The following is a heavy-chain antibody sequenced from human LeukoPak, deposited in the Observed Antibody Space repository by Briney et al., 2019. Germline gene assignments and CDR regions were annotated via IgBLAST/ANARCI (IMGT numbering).Heavy chain of an antibody. D-gene: IGHD6-6*01. Sequence: GRSPRLSCAASGFTFSNYGMHWVRQAPGKGLEWVAIIWYDGSNKYYGDSVKGRVTISRDNSKNTLYLQMNSLRAEDTAVYYRARDSSSALDYWGQGTLVTVST. CDR2: IWYDGSNK. J-gene: IGHJ4*02. CDR1: GFTFSNYG. CDR3: ARDSSSALDY. V-gene: IGHV3-33*01.